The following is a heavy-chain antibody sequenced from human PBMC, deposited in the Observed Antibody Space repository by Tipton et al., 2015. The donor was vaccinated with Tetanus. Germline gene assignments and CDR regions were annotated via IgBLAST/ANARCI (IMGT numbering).Heavy chain of an antibody. CDR1: GGSLSSYY. CDR2: IYYSGST. V-gene: IGHV4-59*01. Sequence: GLVKPSETLSLTCTVSGGSLSSYYWSWIRQPPGKGLEWIGYIYYSGSTNYNPSLKSRVTISVDTSKNQFSLKLSSVTAADAAVCYCARGSIVHYDFWRPYEPGCNAFDIWGQGTMVTVSS. J-gene: IGHJ3*02. D-gene: IGHD3-3*01. CDR3: ARGSIVHYDFWRPYEPGCNAFDI.